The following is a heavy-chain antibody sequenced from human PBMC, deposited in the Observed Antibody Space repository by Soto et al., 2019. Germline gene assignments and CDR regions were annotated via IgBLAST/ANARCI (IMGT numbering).Heavy chain of an antibody. CDR1: GFTFSSYG. Sequence: GGSLRLSCAASGFTFSSYGMHWVRQAPGKGLEWVAVIWYDGSNKYYADSVKGRFTISRDNSKNTLYLQINSLRAEDTAVYYCARDIVYYDSSGYFGSPNWFDPWGQGTLVTVSS. D-gene: IGHD3-22*01. CDR2: IWYDGSNK. V-gene: IGHV3-33*01. CDR3: ARDIVYYDSSGYFGSPNWFDP. J-gene: IGHJ5*02.